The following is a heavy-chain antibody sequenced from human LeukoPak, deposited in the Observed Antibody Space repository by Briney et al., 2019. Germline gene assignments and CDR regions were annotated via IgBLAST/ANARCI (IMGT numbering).Heavy chain of an antibody. CDR3: ARGLYSGSYPPDY. J-gene: IGHJ4*02. D-gene: IGHD1-26*01. CDR1: GYGFTSYW. V-gene: IGHV5-51*01. CDR2: IYPGDSDT. Sequence: GESLKISCKGSGYGFTSYWIGWVRQMPGKGLEGMGIIYPGDSDTRYSPSFQGQVTISADKSISTAYLQWSSLKASDTAMYYCARGLYSGSYPPDYWGQGTLVTVSS.